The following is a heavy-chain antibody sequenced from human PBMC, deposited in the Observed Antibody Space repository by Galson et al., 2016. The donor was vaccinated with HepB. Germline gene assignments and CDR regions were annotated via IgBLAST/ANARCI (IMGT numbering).Heavy chain of an antibody. CDR3: ARGHGGPRKANYDYIWESPGAVRTGYYYSYVMDV. D-gene: IGHD3-16*01. J-gene: IGHJ6*04. V-gene: IGHV4-59*01. Sequence: SETLSLTCTVSGGSISTYYWSWIRQPPGKGLGWIGYIYYSGSTNYNPSLKSRVTLSIDTSKNHFSLKLTSVTAADTAVYFCARGHGGPRKANYDYIWESPGAVRTGYYYSYVMDVWGKGTTVTVSS. CDR1: GGSISTYY. CDR2: IYYSGST.